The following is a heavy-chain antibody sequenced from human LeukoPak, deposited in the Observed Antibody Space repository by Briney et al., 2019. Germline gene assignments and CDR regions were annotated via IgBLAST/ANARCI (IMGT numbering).Heavy chain of an antibody. D-gene: IGHD6-19*01. Sequence: GGSLRLSCAASGFTFSSYGMHWVRQAPGKGLEWVAFIRYDGTNKYYADSVKGRFTISRDNSKNSLYLLMNSLRAEGTAVYYCAKAGYSSGQDFDYWGQGTLVTVSS. J-gene: IGHJ4*02. V-gene: IGHV3-30*02. CDR1: GFTFSSYG. CDR3: AKAGYSSGQDFDY. CDR2: IRYDGTNK.